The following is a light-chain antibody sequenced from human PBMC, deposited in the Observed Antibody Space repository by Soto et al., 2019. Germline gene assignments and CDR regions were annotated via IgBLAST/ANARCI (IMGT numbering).Light chain of an antibody. CDR2: GAS. J-gene: IGKJ5*01. Sequence: EIVLTQSPGTLSLSPGERATLSCRASQSVSSSYLAWYQQKPGQAPRLLIYGASSRATSIPDRFSGSGSGTDFTLTISRLEPEDFAVYYCQKYGSSPLITFGQGTRLEIK. CDR3: QKYGSSPLIT. V-gene: IGKV3-20*01. CDR1: QSVSSSY.